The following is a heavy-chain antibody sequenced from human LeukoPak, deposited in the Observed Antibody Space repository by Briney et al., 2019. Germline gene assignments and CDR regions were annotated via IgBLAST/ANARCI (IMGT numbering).Heavy chain of an antibody. J-gene: IGHJ3*02. V-gene: IGHV3-23*01. CDR1: GFTFSTYA. CDR2: IGASGGST. D-gene: IGHD3-9*01. Sequence: PGGSLRLSCAASGFTFSTYAMSWVRQAPGKGLEWVSTIGASGGSTYFGDSVKGRFAISRDNSKDMLYLQMNSLRAEDTAVYYCAKGGIYYDILIGAFPIWGQGTIVTVSS. CDR3: AKGGIYYDILIGAFPI.